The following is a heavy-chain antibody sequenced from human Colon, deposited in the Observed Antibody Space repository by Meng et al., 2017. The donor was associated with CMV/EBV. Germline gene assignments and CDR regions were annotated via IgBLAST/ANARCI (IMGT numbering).Heavy chain of an antibody. Sequence: GESLKISCEVSGFDFSFYGMQWVRQAPGKGLEWVAFIRFDGSSKDYADSVKGRFSISRDNPKNTLYLQMNSLKPADTAVYYCAKERSYSNYEPDHYFYGMDVWGQGTAVTVSS. CDR2: IRFDGSSK. D-gene: IGHD4-11*01. CDR1: GFDFSFYG. J-gene: IGHJ6*01. V-gene: IGHV3-30*02. CDR3: AKERSYSNYEPDHYFYGMDV.